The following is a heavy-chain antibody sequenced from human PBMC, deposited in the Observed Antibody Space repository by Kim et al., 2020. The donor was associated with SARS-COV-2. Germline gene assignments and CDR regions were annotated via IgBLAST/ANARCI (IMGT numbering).Heavy chain of an antibody. J-gene: IGHJ4*02. D-gene: IGHD3-9*01. CDR1: GFTFSSYA. V-gene: IGHV3-23*01. CDR2: ISGSGGST. Sequence: GGSLRLSCAASGFTFSSYAMSWVRQAPGKGLEWVSAISGSGGSTYYADSVKGRFTISRDNSKNTLYLQMNSLRAEDTAVYYCATTAGLLVRYFDWLPELYYFDYWGQGTLVTVSS. CDR3: ATTAGLLVRYFDWLPELYYFDY.